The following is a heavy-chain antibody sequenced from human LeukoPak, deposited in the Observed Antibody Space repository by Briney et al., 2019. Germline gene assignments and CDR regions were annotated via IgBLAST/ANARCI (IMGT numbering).Heavy chain of an antibody. J-gene: IGHJ4*01. CDR2: IYYSGST. CDR1: GGSISSYY. CDR3: ARHMGLGYTYCYPYVDY. Sequence: SETLSLTCTVSGGSISSYYWSWIRQPPGKGLEWIGYIYYSGSTNYNPSLKSRVTISVDTSKNQFSLKLSSVTAADTAVYYCARHMGLGYTYCYPYVDYWGQGTLVTVSS. V-gene: IGHV4-59*08. D-gene: IGHD3-16*02.